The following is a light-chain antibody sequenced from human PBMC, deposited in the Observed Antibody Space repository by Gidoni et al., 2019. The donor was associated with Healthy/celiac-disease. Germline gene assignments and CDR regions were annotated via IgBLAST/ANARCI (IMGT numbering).Light chain of an antibody. V-gene: IGLV1-44*01. CDR3: AAWDDSLNGWV. CDR2: SNN. CDR1: SSNIGSNT. J-gene: IGLJ3*02. Sequence: QSVLTQLPSASGTPGQSVTLSCSGSSSNIGSNTVNWYQQLPGTAPKLLIYSNNQRPSGVPDRFSGSKSGTSASLAISGLQSEDEADYYCAAWDDSLNGWVFGGGTKLTVL.